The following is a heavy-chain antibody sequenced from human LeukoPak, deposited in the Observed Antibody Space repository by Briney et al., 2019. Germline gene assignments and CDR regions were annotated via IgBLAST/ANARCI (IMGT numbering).Heavy chain of an antibody. CDR2: ISYDGSNK. CDR3: ARIRIAAKNWFDP. J-gene: IGHJ5*02. V-gene: IGHV3-30*03. D-gene: IGHD6-13*01. CDR1: GFTFSSYG. Sequence: GGSLRLSCAASGFTFSSYGMHWVRQAPGKGLEWVAVISYDGSNKYYADSVKGRFTISRDNSKNTLYLQMNSLRAEDTAVYYWARIRIAAKNWFDPWGQGTLVTVSS.